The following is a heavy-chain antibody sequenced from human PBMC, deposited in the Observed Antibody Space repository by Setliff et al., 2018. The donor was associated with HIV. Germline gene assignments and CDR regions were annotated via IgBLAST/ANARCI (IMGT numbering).Heavy chain of an antibody. CDR2: IFTSGSA. CDR1: GDSISSGSYY. J-gene: IGHJ1*01. V-gene: IGHV4-61*09. Sequence: SETLSLTCSVSGDSISSGSYYWSWIRQPAGKGLDWIGHIFTSGSAFSSGTANYSPSLKSRVTISVDISKNQFSLKLTSVTAADTAMYFCARDSPADGGNPGRFQRWGQGTLVTSPQ. CDR3: ARDSPADGGNPGRFQR. D-gene: IGHD2-15*01.